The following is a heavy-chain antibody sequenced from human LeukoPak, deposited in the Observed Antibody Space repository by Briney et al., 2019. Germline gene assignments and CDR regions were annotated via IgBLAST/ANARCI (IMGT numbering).Heavy chain of an antibody. CDR3: ARVHNVLRFLEWLFPPDY. CDR1: GFTFSDYY. Sequence: GGSLRLSCAASGFTFSDYYMSWIRQAPGKGLEWVSYISSSGSTIYYADSVKGRFTISRDNAKNSLYLQMNSLRAEDTAVYYCARVHNVLRFLEWLFPPDYWGQGTLVTVSS. CDR2: ISSSGSTI. V-gene: IGHV3-11*04. D-gene: IGHD3-3*01. J-gene: IGHJ4*02.